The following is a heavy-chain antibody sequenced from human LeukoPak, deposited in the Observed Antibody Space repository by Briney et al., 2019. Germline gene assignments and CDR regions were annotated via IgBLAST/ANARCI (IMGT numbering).Heavy chain of an antibody. J-gene: IGHJ4*02. CDR2: INPNSGGT. CDR3: ARTVTTSLYYFDY. D-gene: IGHD4-17*01. CDR1: GYTFTGYY. Sequence: ASVKVSCKASGYTFTGYYMHWVRQAPGQGLEWMGWINPNSGGTNYAQKFQGRVTMTRDTSIGTAYMELSRLRSDDTAVYYCARTVTTSLYYFDYWGQGTLVTVSS. V-gene: IGHV1-2*02.